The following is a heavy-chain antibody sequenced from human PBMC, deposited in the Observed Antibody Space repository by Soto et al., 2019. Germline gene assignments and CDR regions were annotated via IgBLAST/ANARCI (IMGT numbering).Heavy chain of an antibody. CDR2: ISAYNGNT. CDR3: ARLPEIVVVVAAYFDY. CDR1: GYTFTSYG. J-gene: IGHJ4*02. V-gene: IGHV1-18*01. Sequence: GASVKVSCKASGYTFTSYGISWVRQAPGQGLEWMGWISAYNGNTNYAQKLQGRVTMTTDTSTSTAYMELRSLRSDDTAVYYCARLPEIVVVVAAYFDYWGQGTLVTVSS. D-gene: IGHD2-15*01.